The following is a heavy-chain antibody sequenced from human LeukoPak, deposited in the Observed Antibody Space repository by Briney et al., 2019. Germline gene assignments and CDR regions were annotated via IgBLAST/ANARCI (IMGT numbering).Heavy chain of an antibody. D-gene: IGHD2-21*02. CDR1: GFTFSSYA. J-gene: IGHJ4*02. CDR3: AKGGLTVTAIVDY. V-gene: IGHV3-30-3*01. CDR2: ISYDGNNT. Sequence: GRSLRLSCAASGFTFSSYAMHWVRQAPGKGLEWVAVISYDGNNTFYADSVKGRFIISRDNSKTTLFLQMNSLRAEDTAVYYCAKGGLTVTAIVDYWGQGTLVTVSS.